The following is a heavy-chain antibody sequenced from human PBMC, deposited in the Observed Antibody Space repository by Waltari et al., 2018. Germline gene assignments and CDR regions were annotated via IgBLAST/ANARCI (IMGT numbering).Heavy chain of an antibody. D-gene: IGHD3-22*01. J-gene: IGHJ4*02. CDR3: ASTTYYYDSSGYSPLDY. Sequence: QVQLVQSGAEVKKPGASVKVSCKASGYTLTGYYMPWVRKAPGQGLEWMGWINPNSGGTNYAQKFQGRVTMTRDTSISTAYMELSRLRSDDTAVYYCASTTYYYDSSGYSPLDYWGQGTLVTVSS. CDR1: GYTLTGYY. V-gene: IGHV1-2*02. CDR2: INPNSGGT.